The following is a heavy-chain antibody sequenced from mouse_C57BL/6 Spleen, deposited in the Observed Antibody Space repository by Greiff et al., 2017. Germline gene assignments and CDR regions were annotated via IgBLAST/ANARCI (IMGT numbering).Heavy chain of an antibody. CDR3: ARRAIYDGPHY. CDR1: GYTFTSYG. D-gene: IGHD2-3*01. J-gene: IGHJ4*01. Sequence: QVQLKESGAELARPGASVKLSCKASGYTFTSYGISWVKQRTGQGLEWIGEIYPRSGNTYYNEKFKGKATLTADKSSSTAYMELRSLTSEDSAVYFCARRAIYDGPHYWGQGTSVTVSS. CDR2: IYPRSGNT. V-gene: IGHV1-81*01.